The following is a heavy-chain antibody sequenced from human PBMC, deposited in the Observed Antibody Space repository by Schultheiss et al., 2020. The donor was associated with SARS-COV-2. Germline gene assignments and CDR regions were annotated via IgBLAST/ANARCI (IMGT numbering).Heavy chain of an antibody. CDR1: GGSISSYY. Sequence: SETLSLTCTVSGGSISSYYWSWIRQPPGKGLEWIGYIYYSGSTNYNPSLKSRVTISVDTSKNQFSLKLSSVTAADTAVYYCARAKGVYWYFDLWGRGTLVTVS. D-gene: IGHD3-16*01. CDR2: IYYSGST. V-gene: IGHV4-59*01. J-gene: IGHJ2*01. CDR3: ARAKGVYWYFDL.